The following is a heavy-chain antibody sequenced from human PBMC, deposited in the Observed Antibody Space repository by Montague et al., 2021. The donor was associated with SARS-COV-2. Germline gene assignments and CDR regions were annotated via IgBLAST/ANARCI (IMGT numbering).Heavy chain of an antibody. Sequence: PALVKPTQTLTLTCTFSGFSLNTNGVCVGWIRQPPGKALEWLSLIYWGDYKRYSPSLKSRLTITKDTSKNQVVLTMTNMNPVYTATYYCAHRTICDASGSFDYWGQGTLVTVSS. J-gene: IGHJ4*02. CDR2: IYWGDYK. CDR3: AHRTICDASGSFDY. V-gene: IGHV2-5*02. D-gene: IGHD3-10*01. CDR1: GFSLNTNGVC.